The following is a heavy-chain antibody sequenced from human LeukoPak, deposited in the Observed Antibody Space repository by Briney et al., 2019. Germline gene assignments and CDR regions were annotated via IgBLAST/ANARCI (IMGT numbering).Heavy chain of an antibody. J-gene: IGHJ3*02. CDR1: GFTFSSYA. CDR2: ISGSGGST. V-gene: IGHV3-23*01. Sequence: TGGSLRLSCAASGFTFSSYAMTWVRQAPGKGLEWVSVISGSGGSTYYVDSVKGRFTISRDNSKNTLYLQMNSLRAEDTAVYYCAKDRVVRGVKGAFDIWGQGTMVTVSS. CDR3: AKDRVVRGVKGAFDI. D-gene: IGHD3-10*01.